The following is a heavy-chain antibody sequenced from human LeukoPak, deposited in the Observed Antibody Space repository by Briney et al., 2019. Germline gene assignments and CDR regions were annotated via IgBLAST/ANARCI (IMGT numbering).Heavy chain of an antibody. CDR1: GYTFTGYY. D-gene: IGHD6-19*01. V-gene: IGHV1-2*02. J-gene: IGHJ4*01. Sequence: ASVKVSCKASGYTFTGYYMHWVRQAPGQGLEWMGWINPNSGGTNYAQKFQGRVTMTRDTSISTAYMELSRLRSDDTAVYYCARALGIAVAGSDYWGHGTLVTVSS. CDR2: INPNSGGT. CDR3: ARALGIAVAGSDY.